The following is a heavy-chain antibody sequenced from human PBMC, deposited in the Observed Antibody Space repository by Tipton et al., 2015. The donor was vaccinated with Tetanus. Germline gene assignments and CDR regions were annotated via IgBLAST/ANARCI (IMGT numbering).Heavy chain of an antibody. CDR3: ARIYDYWSGYFDF. D-gene: IGHD3-3*01. CDR1: GVSIRNGGYS. Sequence: TLSLTCAVSGVSIRNGGYSWNWIRQPAGKGLEWIGYTYHTGGTYYNPSLKSRVTISEDRSKNQISLRLRSVTAADTAVYYCARIYDYWSGYFDFWGQGTPVTVSP. V-gene: IGHV4-30-2*01. J-gene: IGHJ4*02. CDR2: TYHTGGT.